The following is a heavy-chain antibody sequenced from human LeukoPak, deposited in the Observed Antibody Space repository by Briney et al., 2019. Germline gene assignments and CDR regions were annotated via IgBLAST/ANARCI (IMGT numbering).Heavy chain of an antibody. Sequence: GGSLRLSCAASGFTFSSYAMSWVRQAPGKGLEWVSAISGSGGSTYYADSVKGRFTISRDNSKNTLYLQMNSLRAEDTAVYYCAKRNYDSSGYYRWDYFDYWGQGTLVTVSS. CDR1: GFTFSSYA. J-gene: IGHJ4*02. CDR2: ISGSGGST. D-gene: IGHD3-22*01. CDR3: AKRNYDSSGYYRWDYFDY. V-gene: IGHV3-23*01.